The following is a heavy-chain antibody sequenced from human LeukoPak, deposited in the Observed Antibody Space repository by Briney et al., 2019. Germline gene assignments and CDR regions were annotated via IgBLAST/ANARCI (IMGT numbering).Heavy chain of an antibody. Sequence: GGSLRLSCSASGFTFNRFYLYWVRQAPGKELEFVSHISSNGATTYYADSVKGRFTISRDNSKNTLYLQMSSLRVDDTAVYYCVKDRSIAAPNNDFFDSWGQGALVTVSS. J-gene: IGHJ4*02. CDR3: VKDRSIAAPNNDFFDS. CDR2: ISSNGATT. D-gene: IGHD6-6*01. V-gene: IGHV3-64D*06. CDR1: GFTFNRFY.